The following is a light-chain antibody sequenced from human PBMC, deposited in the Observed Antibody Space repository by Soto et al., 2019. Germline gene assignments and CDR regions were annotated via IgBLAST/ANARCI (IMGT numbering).Light chain of an antibody. V-gene: IGLV1-40*01. J-gene: IGLJ1*01. CDR1: SSNIGAGYD. Sequence: QSVLTQPPSVSGAPGQRVTISCTGSSSNIGAGYDVHWYQQLPGTAPKLLIYGNSNRPSGVPDRFSGSMSGTSASLAITGLQAEDEADYYCQSYDNSLSGYVFGTGTKLTVL. CDR3: QSYDNSLSGYV. CDR2: GNS.